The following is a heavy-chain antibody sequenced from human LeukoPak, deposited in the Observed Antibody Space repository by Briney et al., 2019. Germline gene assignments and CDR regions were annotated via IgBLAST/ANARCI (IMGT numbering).Heavy chain of an antibody. V-gene: IGHV3-11*01. J-gene: IGHJ4*02. Sequence: PGGSLRLSCAASGFTFSDYYMSWIRQAPGKGLEWVSYISSSGSTIYYADSVKGRFTISRDNAKNSLYLQMNSLRAEDTAVYYCARAPLYAYYYDSSGYPFDYWGQGTLVTVPS. CDR1: GFTFSDYY. CDR2: ISSSGSTI. CDR3: ARAPLYAYYYDSSGYPFDY. D-gene: IGHD3-22*01.